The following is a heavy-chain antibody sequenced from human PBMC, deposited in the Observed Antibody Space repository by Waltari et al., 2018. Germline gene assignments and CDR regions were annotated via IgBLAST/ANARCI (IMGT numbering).Heavy chain of an antibody. D-gene: IGHD3-22*01. Sequence: QVQLVQSGAEVKKPGSSVKVSCKASGGTFSSYAISWVRQAPGQGLEWMGGIIPIFGTANYAQKFQGRVTITTDESTSTAYMELSSLRSEDTAVYYCARAWSWGYDSSGYYPLDCWGQGTLVTVSS. CDR1: GGTFSSYA. CDR3: ARAWSWGYDSSGYYPLDC. J-gene: IGHJ4*02. CDR2: IIPIFGTA. V-gene: IGHV1-69*05.